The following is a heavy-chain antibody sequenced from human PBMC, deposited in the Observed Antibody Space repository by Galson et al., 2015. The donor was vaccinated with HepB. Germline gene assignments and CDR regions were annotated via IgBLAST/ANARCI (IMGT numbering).Heavy chain of an antibody. CDR1: GFSFGSYV. D-gene: IGHD3-10*01. CDR3: VKGRYGSGPFAFDF. J-gene: IGHJ3*01. CDR2: IRNDGGST. Sequence: SLRLSCAASGFSFGSYVMHWVRQAPGKGLEFVSGIRNDGGSTYYADSGKGRFTISRDNARNTLYLQVTGLRPEDTAVYYCVKGRYGSGPFAFDFWGQGTMVTVSS. V-gene: IGHV3-64D*06.